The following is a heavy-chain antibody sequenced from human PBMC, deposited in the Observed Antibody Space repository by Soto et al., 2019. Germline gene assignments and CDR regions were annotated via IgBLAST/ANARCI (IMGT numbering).Heavy chain of an antibody. CDR1: GFTFSSYG. Sequence: QVQLVESGGGVVQPARSLRLSCAASGFTFSSYGMHWVRQAPGKGLEWVAVIWYDGSNKYYADSVKGRFTISRDNSKNTLYLQMNSLRAEDTAVYYCARDYDSSGYPRYYFDYWGQGTLVTVSS. CDR2: IWYDGSNK. CDR3: ARDYDSSGYPRYYFDY. D-gene: IGHD3-22*01. V-gene: IGHV3-33*01. J-gene: IGHJ4*02.